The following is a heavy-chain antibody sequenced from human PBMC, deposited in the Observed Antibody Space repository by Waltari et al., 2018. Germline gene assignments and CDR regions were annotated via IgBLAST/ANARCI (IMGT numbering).Heavy chain of an antibody. CDR3: VRENCSVTSCFKHFDY. J-gene: IGHJ4*02. Sequence: EGQLVESGGGLVKPGGSLRLSCAASGLSFGTYNMNWVRQAPGKGVEGVAYISSSGAYKYYADSVKGRFAISRDNAKNLLFLQMNSLRADDTAVYYCVRENCSVTSCFKHFDYWGRGILVTVSS. CDR1: GLSFGTYN. D-gene: IGHD2-2*01. CDR2: ISSSGAYK. V-gene: IGHV3-21*01.